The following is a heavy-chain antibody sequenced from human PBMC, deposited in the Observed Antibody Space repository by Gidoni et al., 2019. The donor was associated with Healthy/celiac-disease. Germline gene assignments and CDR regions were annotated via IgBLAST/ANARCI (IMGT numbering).Heavy chain of an antibody. J-gene: IGHJ6*03. CDR2: ISAYNGST. Sequence: QVQLVQSGAEVKKPGASVKVSRKASGYTFPSYGLCWVRQAPGQGLEWMGWISAYNGSTNYAQKLQGRGTMTTDTSTSTAYMELRSLRADDTAVYYCARERLYCSGGSCYRYYYMDVWGKGTTVTVSS. D-gene: IGHD2-15*01. CDR1: GYTFPSYG. CDR3: ARERLYCSGGSCYRYYYMDV. V-gene: IGHV1-18*04.